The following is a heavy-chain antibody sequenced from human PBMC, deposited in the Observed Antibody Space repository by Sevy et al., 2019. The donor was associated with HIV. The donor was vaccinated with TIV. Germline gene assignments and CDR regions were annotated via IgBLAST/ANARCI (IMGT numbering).Heavy chain of an antibody. Sequence: ASVKVSCKASGYTFTSYGISWVRQAPGQGLEWMGWISAYNGNTNYAQKLQGRVTMTTDTSTGTAYMGLRSLRSYDTAVYYCARGYSTYYDSSLDAFDIWGQGTMVTVSS. CDR1: GYTFTSYG. CDR2: ISAYNGNT. V-gene: IGHV1-18*01. CDR3: ARGYSTYYDSSLDAFDI. D-gene: IGHD3-22*01. J-gene: IGHJ3*02.